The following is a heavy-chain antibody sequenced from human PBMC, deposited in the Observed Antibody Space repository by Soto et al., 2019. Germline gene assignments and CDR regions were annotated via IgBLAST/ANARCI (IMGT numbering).Heavy chain of an antibody. CDR1: GGSISSYD. D-gene: IGHD6-19*01. J-gene: IGHJ4*02. V-gene: IGHV4-59*01. CDR3: ARDRDSSGWYYFDY. CDR2: IYYSGST. Sequence: PSETLSLTCTVSGGSISSYDWSWIRQPPGKGLEWIGYIYYSGSTNYNPSLKSRVTISVDTSKNQFSLKLSSVTAADAAVYYCARDRDSSGWYYFDYWGQGTLVTVSS.